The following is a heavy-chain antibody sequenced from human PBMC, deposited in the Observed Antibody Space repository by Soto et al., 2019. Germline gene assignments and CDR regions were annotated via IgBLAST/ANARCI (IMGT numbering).Heavy chain of an antibody. CDR1: GGSINSGGYS. J-gene: IGHJ5*02. Sequence: SETLSLTCTVSGGSINSGGYSWTWIRQPPGKGLEWIGFIYHTGTTYYNPSLKSRVTISVDRSKNQFSLKLNSVTAADTAVYYCTGAYYDINGYSLDPWGQGTSVTAPQ. CDR3: TGAYYDINGYSLDP. D-gene: IGHD3-22*01. CDR2: IYHTGTT. V-gene: IGHV4-30-2*01.